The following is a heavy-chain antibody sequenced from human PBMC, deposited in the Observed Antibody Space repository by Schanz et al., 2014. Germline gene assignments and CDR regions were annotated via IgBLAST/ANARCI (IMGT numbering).Heavy chain of an antibody. Sequence: EVQLVESGGGLVRPGGSLRLSCTTSGLIFSTYTLNWVRQAPGKGLEWISYISFSGNTIYYADSVKGRFTISRDNAKNSVLLQMNRLRAEDTAVYYCATEGPRGTRHPINYYYAMDNWGQGTKVT. D-gene: IGHD6-6*01. CDR1: GLIFSTYT. J-gene: IGHJ6*02. CDR3: ATEGPRGTRHPINYYYAMDN. V-gene: IGHV3-48*01. CDR2: ISFSGNTI.